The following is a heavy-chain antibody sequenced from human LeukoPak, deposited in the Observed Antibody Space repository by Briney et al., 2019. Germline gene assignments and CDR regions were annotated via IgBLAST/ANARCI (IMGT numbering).Heavy chain of an antibody. V-gene: IGHV3-21*01. CDR2: ISSSSSYI. Sequence: GGSLRLSCAASGFTFSSYSMNWVRQAPGKGLEWVSSISSSSSYIYYADSVKGRFTSSRDNAKNSLYLQMNSLRAEDTAVYYCARDRYGGYEYDYWGQGTLVTVSS. CDR1: GFTFSSYS. CDR3: ARDRYGGYEYDY. J-gene: IGHJ4*02. D-gene: IGHD5-12*01.